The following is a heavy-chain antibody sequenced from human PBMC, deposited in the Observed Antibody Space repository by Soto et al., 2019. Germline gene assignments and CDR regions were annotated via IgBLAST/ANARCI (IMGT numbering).Heavy chain of an antibody. CDR2: IYHTGIT. D-gene: IGHD1-7*01. J-gene: IGHJ4*02. V-gene: IGHV4-31*02. Sequence: YWTCIKQPPGKGLEWIGSIYHTGITYYSKALRSRLTMSVDTSKSQFSLRLSSVTAADTAVYYHARATRTVRSRNSEYWGQGT. CDR3: ARATRTVRSRNSEY. CDR1: Y.